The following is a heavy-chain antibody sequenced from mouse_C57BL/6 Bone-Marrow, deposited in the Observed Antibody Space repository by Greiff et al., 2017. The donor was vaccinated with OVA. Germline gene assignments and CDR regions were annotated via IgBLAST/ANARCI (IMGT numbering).Heavy chain of an antibody. CDR3: ARSPMDY. CDR1: GYTFTSYW. Sequence: VQLQQPGAELVKPGASVKLSCKASGYTFTSYWMQWVKQRPGQGLEWIGEIDPSDSYTNYNQKFKGKATLTVDTSSSTAYMQLSSRTSEDSAVYYCARSPMDYWGQGTSVTVSS. V-gene: IGHV1-50*01. CDR2: IDPSDSYT. J-gene: IGHJ4*01.